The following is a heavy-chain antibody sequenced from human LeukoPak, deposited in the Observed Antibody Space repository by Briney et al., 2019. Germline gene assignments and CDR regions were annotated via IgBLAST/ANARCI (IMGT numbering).Heavy chain of an antibody. V-gene: IGHV3-74*01. J-gene: IGHJ3*02. CDR2: INSDGSSR. CDR3: TRGGVPGASDI. Sequence: GGSLRLSCAASGFTFSSNWMHWVRQAPGRGLVWVSRINSDGSSRAYADSVKGRFTISRDNAKNTLYLQMNSLTGEDTAVYYCTRGGVPGASDIWGQGTMVTVSS. CDR1: GFTFSSNW. D-gene: IGHD1-26*01.